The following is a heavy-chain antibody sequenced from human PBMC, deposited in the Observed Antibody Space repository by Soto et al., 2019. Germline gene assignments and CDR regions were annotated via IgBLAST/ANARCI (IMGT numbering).Heavy chain of an antibody. CDR2: IYYSGST. V-gene: IGHV4-59*01. Sequence: SETLSLTCTVAGGSISSYYWSWIRQPPGKGLEWIGYIYYSGSTNYNPSLKSRVTISVDTSKNQFSLKLSSVTAADTAVYYSARAYGVNSFDYWGQGTLVTAPQ. CDR3: ARAYGVNSFDY. J-gene: IGHJ4*02. D-gene: IGHD4-17*01. CDR1: GGSISSYY.